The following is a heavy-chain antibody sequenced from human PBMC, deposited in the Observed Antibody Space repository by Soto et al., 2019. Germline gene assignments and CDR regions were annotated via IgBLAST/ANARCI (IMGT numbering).Heavy chain of an antibody. J-gene: IGHJ4*01. V-gene: IGHV4-39*02. Sequence: PSETLSLTCTFSGGSFSSSSDYWAWIRQPPGKGLEWIGNICYSGTTYYSPSLKSRLTISVDRSKDQFSLKLSSVTAADTAVYYCARGPPRPPYYFDSWGQGTLVTVSS. CDR1: GGSFSSSSDY. CDR3: ARGPPRPPYYFDS. CDR2: ICYSGTT.